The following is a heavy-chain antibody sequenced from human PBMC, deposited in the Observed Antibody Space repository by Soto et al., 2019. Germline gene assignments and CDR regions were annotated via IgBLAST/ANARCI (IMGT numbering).Heavy chain of an antibody. Sequence: QITLKESGPTLVKPTQTLTLTCTFSGFSLTTSGVGVGWIRQPPGKALEWLALIYWDDDKRYSPSLKRRLTITKXXPXNXXVLTMTNMDPVDTATYYCVHRREFNTNWTEGWFGPWGQGTLVTVSS. V-gene: IGHV2-5*02. CDR1: GFSLTTSGVG. D-gene: IGHD1-1*01. J-gene: IGHJ5*02. CDR3: VHRREFNTNWTEGWFGP. CDR2: IYWDDDK.